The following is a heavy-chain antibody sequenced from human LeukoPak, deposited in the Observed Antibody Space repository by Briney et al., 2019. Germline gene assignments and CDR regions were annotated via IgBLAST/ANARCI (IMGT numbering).Heavy chain of an antibody. CDR1: GYTFTSYF. D-gene: IGHD6-19*01. CDR3: ARDRGLTYSSGWRYYFDY. Sequence: ASVKVSCKASGYTFTSYFMHWVRQAPGQGPEWMGLINPSGGSTSYAQKFQGRVTMTRDMSTNTVYMDLSSLRSDDTAVYYCARDRGLTYSSGWRYYFDYWGQGTLVTVSS. J-gene: IGHJ4*02. CDR2: INPSGGST. V-gene: IGHV1-46*01.